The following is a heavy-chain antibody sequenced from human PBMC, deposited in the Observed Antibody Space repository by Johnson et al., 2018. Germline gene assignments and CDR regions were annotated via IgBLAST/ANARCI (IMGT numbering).Heavy chain of an antibody. CDR3: AKDISRVGIAAAGTVGFQH. CDR1: GFTFADFA. Sequence: VQLVQSGGGLVQPGRSLRLSCAASGFTFADFAMHWVRQVTGKGLEWVSSISWNSGSIDYADSVKGRFTVSRDNAKNSLYLQMTSLRTEDTALYYCAKDISRVGIAAAGTVGFQHWGQGTLVTVSS. D-gene: IGHD6-13*01. J-gene: IGHJ1*01. V-gene: IGHV3-9*01. CDR2: ISWNSGSI.